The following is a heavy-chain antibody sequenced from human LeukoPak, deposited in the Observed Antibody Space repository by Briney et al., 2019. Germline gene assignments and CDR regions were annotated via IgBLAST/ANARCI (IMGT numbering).Heavy chain of an antibody. V-gene: IGHV1-8*01. J-gene: IGHJ6*03. Sequence: GASVKVSCKASGYTFTSYDINWVRQATGQGLEWMGWMNPNSGNTGYAQKFQGRVTMTRNTSISTAYMELSSLRSEDTAVYSCAKGGGSSYYYYMDVWGKGTTVTISS. CDR2: MNPNSGNT. D-gene: IGHD6-13*01. CDR1: GYTFTSYD. CDR3: AKGGGSSYYYYMDV.